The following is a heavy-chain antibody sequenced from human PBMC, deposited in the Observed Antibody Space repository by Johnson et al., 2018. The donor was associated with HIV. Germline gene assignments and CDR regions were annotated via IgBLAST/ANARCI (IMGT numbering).Heavy chain of an antibody. CDR1: GFTFSTYG. CDR3: SRELGATLDAFDI. Sequence: QVKLVESGGGVVQPGRSLRLSCAASGFTFSTYGMHWVRQAPGKGLEWLAVIWYDGSNKYYADSVKGRFTISRDNSKNTLYLQMNSLRAEDTAVYYCSRELGATLDAFDIWGQGTMVTVSS. V-gene: IGHV3-33*01. CDR2: IWYDGSNK. D-gene: IGHD3-16*01. J-gene: IGHJ3*02.